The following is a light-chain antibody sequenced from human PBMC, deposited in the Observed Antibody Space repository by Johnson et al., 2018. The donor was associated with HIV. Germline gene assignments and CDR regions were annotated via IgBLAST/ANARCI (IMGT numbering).Light chain of an antibody. CDR2: ENN. V-gene: IGLV1-51*02. Sequence: QSVLTQPPSVSAAPGQKVTISCSGSSSNIGKNYVSWYQQFPGTAPKLLIYENNKRPSGIPERFSGSKSGTSATLGITGLQTGDEADYYCAPWDSSLSWVCGTGTKVTVL. CDR1: SSNIGKNY. CDR3: APWDSSLSWV. J-gene: IGLJ1*01.